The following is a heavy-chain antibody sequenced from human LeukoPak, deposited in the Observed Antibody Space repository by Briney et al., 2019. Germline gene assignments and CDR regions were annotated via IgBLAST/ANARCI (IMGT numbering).Heavy chain of an antibody. Sequence: GGSLRLSCAASGFTFSFYGMHWVRQVPGKGLEWVAFIRYDGTSKYYADSVKGRFTISRDNSMNTVYLQMNSLRVEDTALYYCARDTGEGIDYWGQGTLVTVSS. V-gene: IGHV3-30*02. D-gene: IGHD3-16*01. CDR1: GFTFSFYG. CDR2: IRYDGTSK. CDR3: ARDTGEGIDY. J-gene: IGHJ4*02.